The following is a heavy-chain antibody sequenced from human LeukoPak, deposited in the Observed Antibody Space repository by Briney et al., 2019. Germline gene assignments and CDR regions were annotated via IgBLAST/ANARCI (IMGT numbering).Heavy chain of an antibody. CDR3: ATAAATSIPSPNWFDP. V-gene: IGHV4-39*07. Sequence: SETLSLTCTVSGDSISTSNSYWGWIRQPPGKGLEWIGEINHSGSTNYNPSLKSRVTISVDTSKNQFSLKLSSVTAADTAVYYCATAAATSIPSPNWFDPWGQGTLVTVSS. CDR2: INHSGST. D-gene: IGHD2-15*01. J-gene: IGHJ5*02. CDR1: GDSISTSNSY.